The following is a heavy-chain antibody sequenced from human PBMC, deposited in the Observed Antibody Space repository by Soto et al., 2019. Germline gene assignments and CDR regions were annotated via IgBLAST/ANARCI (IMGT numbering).Heavy chain of an antibody. J-gene: IGHJ5*02. CDR1: SGSISSSNW. Sequence: QVQLQESGAGLVKPSGTLSLTCAVSSGSISSSNWWSWFRRPPGKGLEGIVEIYHGGSTNYNPSQKPRIALSLDKSENQFPLTLSSVRAADTAVYYCARVRFLGYCSSNGCYYNWFDPWGRGNLVTVSS. CDR2: IYHGGST. CDR3: ARVRFLGYCSSNGCYYNWFDP. D-gene: IGHD2-2*01. V-gene: IGHV4-4*02.